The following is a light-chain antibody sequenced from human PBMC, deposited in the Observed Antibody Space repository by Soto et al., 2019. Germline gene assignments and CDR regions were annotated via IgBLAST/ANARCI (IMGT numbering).Light chain of an antibody. CDR2: GAS. CDR3: QQYNNWTRT. Sequence: EIVMTQSPATLSVSPGERATLSCRASQSVSSNLAWYQQKPGQAPRLLIYGASTRATGIPARLSGSGSGTEFTLTISSLQSEDFAVYYCQQYNNWTRTFGQGTKVDIX. J-gene: IGKJ1*01. CDR1: QSVSSN. V-gene: IGKV3-15*01.